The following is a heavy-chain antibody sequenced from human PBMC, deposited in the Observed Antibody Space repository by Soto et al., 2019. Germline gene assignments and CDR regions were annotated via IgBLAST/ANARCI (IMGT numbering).Heavy chain of an antibody. J-gene: IGHJ6*02. V-gene: IGHV1-69*13. CDR2: IIPIFGTA. D-gene: IGHD3-10*01. CDR3: ASQAVRGVIILYGMDV. Sequence: SVKVSCKASGYTFTSYGISWVRQAPGQGLEWMGGIIPIFGTANYAQKFQGRVTVTADESTSTAYMELSSLRSEDTAVYYCASQAVRGVIILYGMDVWGQGTTVTVSS. CDR1: GYTFTSYG.